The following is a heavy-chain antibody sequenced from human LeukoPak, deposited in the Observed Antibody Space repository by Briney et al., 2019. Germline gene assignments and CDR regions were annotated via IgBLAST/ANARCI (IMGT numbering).Heavy chain of an antibody. CDR3: ARGGAIVSWFDP. CDR2: IYTSGST. D-gene: IGHD2/OR15-2a*01. CDR1: GGSISSYY. J-gene: IGHJ5*02. V-gene: IGHV4-4*07. Sequence: PSETLSLTCTVSGGSISSYYWSWIRQPAGKGLEWIGRIYTSGSTNYNPSLKSRVTISVDKSKNQFSLKLSSVTAADTALYYCARGGAIVSWFDPWGQGTLVTVSS.